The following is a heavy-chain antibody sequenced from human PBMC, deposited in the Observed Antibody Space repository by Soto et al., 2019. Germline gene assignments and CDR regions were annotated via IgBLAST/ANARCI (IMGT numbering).Heavy chain of an antibody. D-gene: IGHD6-13*01. CDR1: GFTFSSYA. Sequence: GGSLRLSCAASGFTFSSYAMHWVRQAPGKGLEWVAVISYDGSNKYYAESVKGRITISRDNSKNTLYLQMNSLRAEDTAVYYCARYRARGSSSWLYYYYYGMDVWGQGTTVTVSS. J-gene: IGHJ6*02. CDR2: ISYDGSNK. CDR3: ARYRARGSSSWLYYYYYGMDV. V-gene: IGHV3-30-3*01.